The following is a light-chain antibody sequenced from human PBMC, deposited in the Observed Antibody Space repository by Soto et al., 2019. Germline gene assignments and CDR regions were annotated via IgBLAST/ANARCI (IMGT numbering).Light chain of an antibody. CDR3: ATWDSSLNVVL. CDR1: TSNIGSHY. V-gene: IGLV1-51*01. CDR2: DDD. J-gene: IGLJ2*01. Sequence: QSVLTQPPSVSAAPGEKVTISCPGSTSNIGSHYVSWYQQFPRTAPKLLIYDDDRRPSGMPDRFSGSKSGTSATLGITGLQTGDEADYYCATWDSSLNVVLFGGGTKVTVL.